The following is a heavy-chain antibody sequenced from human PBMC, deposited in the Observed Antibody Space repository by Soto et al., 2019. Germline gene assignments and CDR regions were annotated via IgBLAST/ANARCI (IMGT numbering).Heavy chain of an antibody. Sequence: ASVKVSCKASGYTFTSYDINWVRQATGQGLEWMGWMNPNSGNTGYAQKFQGRVTMTRNTSISTAYMELSSLRSEDTAVYYCARETDIVVVVAATNYYYYMDAWGKGTTVTVSS. CDR1: GYTFTSYD. CDR2: MNPNSGNT. V-gene: IGHV1-8*01. CDR3: ARETDIVVVVAATNYYYYMDA. D-gene: IGHD2-15*01. J-gene: IGHJ6*03.